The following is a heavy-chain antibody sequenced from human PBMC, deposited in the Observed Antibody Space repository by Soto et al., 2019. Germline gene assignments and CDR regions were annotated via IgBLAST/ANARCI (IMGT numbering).Heavy chain of an antibody. CDR2: IYYSGST. CDR1: GGSISSGGYY. D-gene: IGHD2-2*01. J-gene: IGHJ4*02. CDR3: ARVTDIVVVPAANKRYYFDY. V-gene: IGHV4-31*03. Sequence: QVQLQESGPGLVKPSQTLSLTCTVSGGSISSGGYYWSWIRQHPGKGLEWIGYIYYSGSTYYNPSLKSRVTISVDTSKEQFSLKLSSVTAADTAVYYCARVTDIVVVPAANKRYYFDYWGQGTLVTVSS.